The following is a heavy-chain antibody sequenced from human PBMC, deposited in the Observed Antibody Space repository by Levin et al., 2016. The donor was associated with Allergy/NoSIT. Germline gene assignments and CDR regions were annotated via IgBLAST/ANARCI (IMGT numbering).Heavy chain of an antibody. J-gene: IGHJ6*02. CDR2: INPNSGGT. Sequence: WVRQAPGQGLEWMGWINPNSGGTNYAQKFQGRVTMTRDTSISTAYMELSRLRSDDTAVYYCARESWIQLWLPGRDYYYYYGMDVWGQGTTVTVSS. V-gene: IGHV1-2*02. CDR3: ARESWIQLWLPGRDYYYYYGMDV. D-gene: IGHD5-18*01.